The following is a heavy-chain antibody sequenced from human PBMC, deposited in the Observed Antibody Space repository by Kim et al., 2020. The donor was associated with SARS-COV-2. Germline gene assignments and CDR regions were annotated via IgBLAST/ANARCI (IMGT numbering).Heavy chain of an antibody. D-gene: IGHD3-9*01. J-gene: IGHJ6*02. CDR1: GFTVSSNY. Sequence: GGSLRLSCAASGFTVSSNYMSWVRQAPGKGLEWVSVIYSGGSTYYADSVKGRFTISRDNSKNTLYLQMNSLRAEDTAVYYCARGTRYFDWLYDYYGMDVWGQGTTVTVSS. CDR3: ARGTRYFDWLYDYYGMDV. V-gene: IGHV3-53*01. CDR2: IYSGGST.